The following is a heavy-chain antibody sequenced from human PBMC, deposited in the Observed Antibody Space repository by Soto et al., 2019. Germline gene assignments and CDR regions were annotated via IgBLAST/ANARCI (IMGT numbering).Heavy chain of an antibody. D-gene: IGHD6-19*01. CDR3: ASTAHSSGWYSGGFDY. J-gene: IGHJ4*02. CDR1: GGSISSYY. V-gene: IGHV4-59*01. Sequence: QVQLQESGPGLVKPSETLSLTCTVSGGSISSYYWSWIRQPPGKGLEWIGYIYYSGSTNYNPSLTSRFTISAATAKNQFSLKLSSVTAADTAVYYCASTAHSSGWYSGGFDYWGQGTLVTVSS. CDR2: IYYSGST.